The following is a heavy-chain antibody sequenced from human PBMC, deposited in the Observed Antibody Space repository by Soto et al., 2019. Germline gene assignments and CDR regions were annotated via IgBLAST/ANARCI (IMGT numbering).Heavy chain of an antibody. J-gene: IGHJ6*02. D-gene: IGHD3-10*01. CDR2: TYYRSKWYN. CDR3: ARDRGKQYYYYGMDV. CDR1: GDSVSSNSAA. V-gene: IGHV6-1*01. Sequence: SQPLSLPSAISGDSVSSNSAACNLIRHSPSRGLEWLGRTYYRSKWYNDYAVSVKSRITINPDTSKNQFSLQLNSVTPEDTAVYYCARDRGKQYYYYGMDVWGQGTTVTVSS.